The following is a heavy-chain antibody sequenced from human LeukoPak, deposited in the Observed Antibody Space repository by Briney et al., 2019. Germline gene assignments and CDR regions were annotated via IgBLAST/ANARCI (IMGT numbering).Heavy chain of an antibody. V-gene: IGHV2-5*01. D-gene: IGHD6-25*01. CDR3: AHRVSSGFDY. Sequence: VSGPTLVKPTQTLTLTCTFSGFSLTTGGVAVGWIRQPPVKALEWLALIYGNDDKRYSPSLKSRLTISKDTSKNQVVLTMTNMDPVDTATYYCAHRVSSGFDYWGQGTLVTVSS. CDR2: IYGNDDK. CDR1: GFSLTTGGVA. J-gene: IGHJ4*02.